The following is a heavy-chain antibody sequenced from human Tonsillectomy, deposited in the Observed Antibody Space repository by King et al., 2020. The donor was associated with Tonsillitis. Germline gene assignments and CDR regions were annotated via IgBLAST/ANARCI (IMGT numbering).Heavy chain of an antibody. CDR2: ISPGDSDT. Sequence: QLVQSGAEVKKPGESLKISCKGSGFRFATYWIGWVRQMPGKGLEWMGIISPGDSDTRYSPSFQGQVTISADKSISTAHLQWSSLKTSDTAMYYCATSGEGIAALDYWGQGTLVTVSS. J-gene: IGHJ4*02. V-gene: IGHV5-51*03. CDR1: GFRFATYW. D-gene: IGHD6-13*01. CDR3: ATSGEGIAALDY.